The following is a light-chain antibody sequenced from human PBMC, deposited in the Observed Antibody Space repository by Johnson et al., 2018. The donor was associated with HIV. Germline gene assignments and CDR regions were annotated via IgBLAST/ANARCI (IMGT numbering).Light chain of an antibody. J-gene: IGLJ1*01. CDR2: ENN. Sequence: QSVLTQPPSVSAAPGQKVTISCSGSSSNIGNNYVSWYQQLPGTAPKLLIYENNKRPSGIPDRFSGSKSGTSATLGITGLQTGDEAAYYCGKWDSSLSAGGVVFLTGTKVTVL. CDR3: GKWDSSLSAGGVV. V-gene: IGLV1-51*02. CDR1: SSNIGNNY.